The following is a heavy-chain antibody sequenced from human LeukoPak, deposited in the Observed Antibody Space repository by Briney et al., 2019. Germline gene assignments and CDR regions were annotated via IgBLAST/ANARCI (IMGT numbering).Heavy chain of an antibody. CDR3: AKSPDPLYYYCYMDV. D-gene: IGHD1-14*01. Sequence: PGGSLRLSCAASGFTFSSYGMHWVRQAPGKGLEWVAFIRYDGSNKYYADSVKGRFTISRDNSKNTLYLQMNSLRAEDTAVYYCAKSPDPLYYYCYMDVWGKGTTVTISS. CDR1: GFTFSSYG. V-gene: IGHV3-30*02. CDR2: IRYDGSNK. J-gene: IGHJ6*03.